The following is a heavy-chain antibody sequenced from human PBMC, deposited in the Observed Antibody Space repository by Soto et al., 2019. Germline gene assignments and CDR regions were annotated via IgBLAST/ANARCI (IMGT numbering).Heavy chain of an antibody. CDR2: ISYDGSNK. V-gene: IGHV3-30*18. CDR1: GFTFSSYG. CDR3: AKFYAVAGTAPLNAFDI. Sequence: QVQLVESGGGVVQPGRSLRLSCAASGFTFSSYGMHWVRQAPGKGLEWVAVISYDGSNKYYADPVKGRFTISRDNSKNTLYLQMNSLRAEDTAVYYCAKFYAVAGTAPLNAFDIWGQGTMVTVSS. J-gene: IGHJ3*02. D-gene: IGHD6-19*01.